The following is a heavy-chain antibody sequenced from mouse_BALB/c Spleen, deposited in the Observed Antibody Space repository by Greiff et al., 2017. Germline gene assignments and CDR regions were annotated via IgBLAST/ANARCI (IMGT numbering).Heavy chain of an antibody. J-gene: IGHJ4*01. D-gene: IGHD1-1*01. Sequence: QVQLKESGPGLVQPSQSLSISCTVSGFSLTSYGVHWVRQSPGKGLEWLGVIWSGGSTDYNAAFISRLSISKDNSKSQVFFKMNSLQANDTAIYYCARETPYGGTKAMDYWGQGTSVTVSS. CDR1: GFSLTSYG. CDR3: ARETPYGGTKAMDY. V-gene: IGHV2-2*02. CDR2: IWSGGST.